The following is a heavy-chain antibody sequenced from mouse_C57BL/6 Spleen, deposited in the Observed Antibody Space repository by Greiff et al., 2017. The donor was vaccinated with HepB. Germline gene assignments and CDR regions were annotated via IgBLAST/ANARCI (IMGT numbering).Heavy chain of an antibody. J-gene: IGHJ2*01. CDR1: GYTFTSYW. CDR2: IDPSDSYT. Sequence: QVQLQQPGAELVKPGASVKLSCKASGYTFTSYWMQWVKQRPGQGLEWIGEIDPSDSYTNYNQKFKGKATLTVDTSSSTAYMQLSSLTSEDSAVYYCARGPWVVEYYFDYWGQGTTLTVSS. V-gene: IGHV1-50*01. D-gene: IGHD1-1*01. CDR3: ARGPWVVEYYFDY.